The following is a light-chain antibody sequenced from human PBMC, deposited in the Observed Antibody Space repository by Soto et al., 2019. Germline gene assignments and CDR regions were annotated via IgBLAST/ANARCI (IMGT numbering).Light chain of an antibody. CDR1: RSNIGTDYD. V-gene: IGLV1-40*01. CDR3: QSYDSSLTGSA. J-gene: IGLJ1*01. Sequence: QSALTQPPSVSGAPGQRVTISCTGSRSNIGTDYDVHWYQQLPGTAPKLLIYGNSNRPSGVPDRFSGSKSGTSASLAITGLQDEDEADYYCQSYDSSLTGSAFGTGTKVTVL. CDR2: GNS.